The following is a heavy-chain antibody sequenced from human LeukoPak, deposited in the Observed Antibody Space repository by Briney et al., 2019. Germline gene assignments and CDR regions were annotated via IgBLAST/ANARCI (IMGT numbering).Heavy chain of an antibody. CDR3: AAQIAARVY. D-gene: IGHD6-6*01. CDR2: VSHSEST. CDR1: GGSYSNYY. V-gene: IGHV4-34*01. J-gene: IGHJ4*02. Sequence: SETLSLTCAVYGGSYSNYYWSWIRQPPGKGLEWIGEVSHSESTNYNPSLKSRVSISVDTSKNQFSLKLSSVTAADTAVYYCAAQIAARVYWGQGSLVTVSP.